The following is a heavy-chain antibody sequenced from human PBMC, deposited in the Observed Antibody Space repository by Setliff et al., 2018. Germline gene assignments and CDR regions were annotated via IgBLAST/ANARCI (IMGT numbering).Heavy chain of an antibody. J-gene: IGHJ3*02. Sequence: PGESLTISCKGSGYSFTSYWIGWVRQMPGKGLEWMGIIYPGDSDTRYSPSFQGQVTISAGKSISTAYLQWSSLKASDTAMYYCATLSSRYCSGGSCYLGAFDIWGQGTMVTVSS. CDR3: ATLSSRYCSGGSCYLGAFDI. CDR1: GYSFTSYW. V-gene: IGHV5-51*01. CDR2: IYPGDSDT. D-gene: IGHD2-15*01.